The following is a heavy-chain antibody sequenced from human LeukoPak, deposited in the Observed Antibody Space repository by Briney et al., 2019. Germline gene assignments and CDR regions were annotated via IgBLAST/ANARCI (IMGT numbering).Heavy chain of an antibody. J-gene: IGHJ4*02. CDR3: AKGTGGGGAPTLY. V-gene: IGHV3-30*18. CDR1: GFTFSSYG. Sequence: PERSLRLSCAASGFTFSSYGMHWVRQAPGKGLEWVAVISYDGSNKYYADSVKGRFTISRDNSKNTLYLQMNSLRAEDTAVYYCAKGTGGGGAPTLYWGQGTLVTVSS. D-gene: IGHD3-16*01. CDR2: ISYDGSNK.